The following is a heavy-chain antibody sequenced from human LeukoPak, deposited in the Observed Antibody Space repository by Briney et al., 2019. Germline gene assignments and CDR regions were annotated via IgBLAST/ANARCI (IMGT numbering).Heavy chain of an antibody. J-gene: IGHJ5*02. CDR3: AQTPGTGTTYNWFDP. D-gene: IGHD1-7*01. CDR2: ISSSSSYI. CDR1: GFTFSSYS. Sequence: GGSLTLSCAASGFTFSSYSMNWVRQAPGKGLEWVSSISSSSSYIYYADSVKGRLTISRDNAKNSLYLQMNSLRAEDTAVYYRAQTPGTGTTYNWFDPWGQGTLVTVSS. V-gene: IGHV3-21*01.